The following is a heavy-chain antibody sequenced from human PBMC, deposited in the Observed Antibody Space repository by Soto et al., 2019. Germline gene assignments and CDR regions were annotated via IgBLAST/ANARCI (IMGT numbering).Heavy chain of an antibody. D-gene: IGHD3-3*01. Sequence: QMQLVQSGAEVKKPGASMKVSCKASGYTFTSYQMHWVRQAPGQGLEWMGIINPSGGRITYAPRFQGRVMMTRDTSTNTVYMELRSLRSEDTAVYYCARDGPPTTTGVGPSYTMDVWGQGTTVTVS. CDR3: ARDGPPTTTGVGPSYTMDV. CDR1: GYTFTSYQ. CDR2: INPSGGRI. J-gene: IGHJ6*02. V-gene: IGHV1-46*01.